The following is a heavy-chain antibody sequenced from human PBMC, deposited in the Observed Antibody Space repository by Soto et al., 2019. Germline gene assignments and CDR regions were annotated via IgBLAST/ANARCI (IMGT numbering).Heavy chain of an antibody. Sequence: QLVQSGAEVKKPGSSVKVSCKAAGGAFSNHAISWVRQAPGQGLEWMGGIIPIFGTPMYGQEFKGRVTITADKSMSTVYVELSSLRSGDAAVYYCAGGDKGDVYRYGPYPYCYCSMDVWGQGTTVTVSS. D-gene: IGHD5-18*01. CDR3: AGGDKGDVYRYGPYPYCYCSMDV. V-gene: IGHV1-69*06. CDR2: IIPIFGTP. J-gene: IGHJ6*01. CDR1: GGAFSNHA.